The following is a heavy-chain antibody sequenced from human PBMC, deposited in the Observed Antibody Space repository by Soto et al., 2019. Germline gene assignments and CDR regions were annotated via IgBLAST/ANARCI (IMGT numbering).Heavy chain of an antibody. V-gene: IGHV4-39*01. J-gene: IGHJ4*02. D-gene: IGHD6-19*01. CDR1: GVSISSRDYY. Sequence: QLQLQESGPGLVQPSETLSLTCTVSGVSISSRDYYWGWIRQPPGKGLEWIGMISYSGSTYYSPALKSRVTISADTSNNQLSLRLGSVTAADTAVFHCMNYKSGWEYWGQGTVVTVSS. CDR2: ISYSGST. CDR3: MNYKSGWEY.